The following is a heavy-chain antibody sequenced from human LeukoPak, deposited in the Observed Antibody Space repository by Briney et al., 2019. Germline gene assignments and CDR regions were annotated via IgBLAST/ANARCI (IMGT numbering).Heavy chain of an antibody. Sequence: PGGSLRLSCEASGFTFTTYSMTWVRQAPGKGLEWVSIISSGSSAIFSADALKGRFTISRDNSKNTLYLQMNSPRAEDTAVYYCAISASGNFYYFDYWGQGTLVTVSS. V-gene: IGHV3-21*04. CDR1: GFTFTTYS. CDR3: AISASGNFYYFDY. D-gene: IGHD6-13*01. CDR2: ISSGSSAI. J-gene: IGHJ4*02.